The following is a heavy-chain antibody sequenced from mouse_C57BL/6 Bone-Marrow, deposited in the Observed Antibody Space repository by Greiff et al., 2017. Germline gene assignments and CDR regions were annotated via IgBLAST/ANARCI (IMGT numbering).Heavy chain of an antibody. J-gene: IGHJ4*01. CDR3: ARSGKVVATGAMDY. D-gene: IGHD1-1*01. CDR1: GYAFTNYL. Sequence: QVQLQQSGAELVRPGTSVKVSCKASGYAFTNYLIEWVQQRPGQGLEWIGVINPGSGGTNYNEKFKGQATLTADKSTSTAYMQLSSLTSEDSAVYFCARSGKVVATGAMDYWGQGTSVTVSS. CDR2: INPGSGGT. V-gene: IGHV1-54*01.